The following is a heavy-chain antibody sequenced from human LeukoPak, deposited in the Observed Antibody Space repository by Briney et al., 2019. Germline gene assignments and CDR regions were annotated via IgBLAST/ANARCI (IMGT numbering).Heavy chain of an antibody. D-gene: IGHD3-22*01. Sequence: ASVKVSCKASGGTFSSYAISWVRQAPGQGLEWMGGIIPIFGTANYAQKFQGRVTITTDESTSTAYMELSSLRSEETAVCYCARDLGYDSSGYGVYYFDYWGQGTLVTVSS. CDR3: ARDLGYDSSGYGVYYFDY. J-gene: IGHJ4*02. CDR1: GGTFSSYA. V-gene: IGHV1-69*05. CDR2: IIPIFGTA.